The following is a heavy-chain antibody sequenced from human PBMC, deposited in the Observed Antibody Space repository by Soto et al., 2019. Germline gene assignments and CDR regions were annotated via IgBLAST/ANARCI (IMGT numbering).Heavy chain of an antibody. CDR2: ISYDGSNK. J-gene: IGHJ6*02. CDR1: GFTFSSYA. CDR3: ARDKFYGMDV. V-gene: IGHV3-30-3*01. Sequence: GGSLRLSCAASGFTFSSYAMHWVRQAPGKGLEWVAVISYDGSNKYYADPVKGRFTISRDNSKNTLYLQMNSLRAEDTAVYYCARDKFYGMDVWGQGTTVTVSS.